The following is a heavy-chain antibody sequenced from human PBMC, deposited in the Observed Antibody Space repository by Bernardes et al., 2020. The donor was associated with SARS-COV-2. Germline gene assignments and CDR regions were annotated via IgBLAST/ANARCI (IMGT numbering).Heavy chain of an antibody. J-gene: IGHJ3*01. CDR3: TKGYSGVDIYAFDV. V-gene: IGHV3-21*04. Sequence: GGSLRLSCAASGFILSPHSVNWVRQAPGKGLEWVAYISAGSRNKYYADSVKGRFTISRDDAKNSLYLQMTCLTEEDSALYYCTKGYSGVDIYAFDVWGQGTMVTVSS. D-gene: IGHD5-12*01. CDR1: GFILSPHS. CDR2: ISAGSRNK.